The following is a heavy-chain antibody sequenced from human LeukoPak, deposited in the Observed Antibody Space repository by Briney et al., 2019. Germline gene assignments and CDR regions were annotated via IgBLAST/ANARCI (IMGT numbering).Heavy chain of an antibody. D-gene: IGHD3-10*01. CDR2: IRYDGSNK. CDR3: ARFGSGRQFFYFDF. J-gene: IGHJ4*02. CDR1: GFTFSSYG. Sequence: PGGSLRLSCAASGFTFSSYGMHWVRQAPGKGLEWVAFIRYDGSNKYYADSVKGRFTISRDNSKNTLYLQMNSLRAEDTALYYCARFGSGRQFFYFDFWGQGALVTVSS. V-gene: IGHV3-30*02.